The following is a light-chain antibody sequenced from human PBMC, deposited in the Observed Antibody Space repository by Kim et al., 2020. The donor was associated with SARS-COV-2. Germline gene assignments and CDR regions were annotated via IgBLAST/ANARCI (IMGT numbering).Light chain of an antibody. J-gene: IGKJ5*01. CDR1: QDIINY. CDR3: QQYDNLPIT. V-gene: IGKV1-33*01. Sequence: ASVGDSVTITCQSSQDIINYLNWYQQKPGKATKLLIYDASNLETGVPSRFSGSGSGTDFTFTISSLQPEDIATYYCQQYDNLPITFGQGTRLEIK. CDR2: DAS.